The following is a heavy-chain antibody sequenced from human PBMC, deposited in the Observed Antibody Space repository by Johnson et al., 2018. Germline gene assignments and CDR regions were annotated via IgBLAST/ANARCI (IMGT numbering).Heavy chain of an antibody. D-gene: IGHD2-2*01. CDR2: ISYDGSNK. CDR1: GFTFSNYA. CDR3: AREKYPSDRGYYYMDV. J-gene: IGHJ6*03. V-gene: IGHV3-30*04. Sequence: VRLLESGGGVVQPGRSLRLSCAASGFTFSNYAMHWVRQAPGKGLEWVAVISYDGSNKYYADSVKGRFTISRDNAKNSLYLQMNSLRAEDTAVYYCAREKYPSDRGYYYMDVWGKGTTVTVSS.